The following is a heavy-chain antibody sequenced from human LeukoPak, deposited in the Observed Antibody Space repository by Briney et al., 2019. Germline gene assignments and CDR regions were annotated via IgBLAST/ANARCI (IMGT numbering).Heavy chain of an antibody. J-gene: IGHJ4*02. Sequence: SETLSLTCTVSGYSISSGYYWGWIRQPPGKGLEWIGSIYHSGSTYYNPSLKSRVTISVDTSKNQFSLKLSSVTAADTAVYYCAREGSYSFSYWGQGTLVTVSS. V-gene: IGHV4-38-2*02. D-gene: IGHD1-26*01. CDR2: IYHSGST. CDR3: AREGSYSFSY. CDR1: GYSISSGYY.